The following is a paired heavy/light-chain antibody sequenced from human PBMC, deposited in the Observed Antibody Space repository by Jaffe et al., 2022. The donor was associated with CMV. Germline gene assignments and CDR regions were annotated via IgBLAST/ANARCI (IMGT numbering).Heavy chain of an antibody. Sequence: QVQLQESGPGLVKSSETLSLTCSVSGGSISNSYWSWFRQAPGKGLEWIGYVYYSGSSNYNPSLKGRVTISVDTSKNQFSLKLSSVTAADTAVYYCARHIRYYDITAYEGFDPWGQGALVTVSS. CDR1: GGSISNSY. J-gene: IGHJ5*02. V-gene: IGHV4-59*08. CDR3: ARHIRYYDITAYEGFDP. D-gene: IGHD3-22*01. CDR2: VYYSGSS.
Light chain of an antibody. CDR3: QETYSALFT. CDR2: AAS. Sequence: DIQMTQSPSSLSASVGDRVTITCRASQNINKYLNWYQQKSGKAPTFLIYAASTLQSGVPSRFSGSGSGTDFTLTISSLQPEDFATYYCQETYSALFTFGGGTKVEI. V-gene: IGKV1-39*01. CDR1: QNINKY. J-gene: IGKJ4*01.